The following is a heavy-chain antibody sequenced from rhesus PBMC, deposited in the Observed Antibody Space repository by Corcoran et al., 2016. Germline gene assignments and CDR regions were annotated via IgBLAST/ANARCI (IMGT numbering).Heavy chain of an antibody. Sequence: QVQLQESGPGLVKPSETWSLTCAVPGGPISRNYWSWNRQPPGHGLGWLGRISGIGGSTDYNPSLKRRVTISTDMSKNQFSLKLSSVTAADTAVYYCARIETSGWYYFDYWGQGVLVTVSS. CDR2: ISGIGGST. CDR1: GGPISRNY. CDR3: ARIETSGWYYFDY. J-gene: IGHJ4*01. D-gene: IGHD6-31*01. V-gene: IGHV4-160*01.